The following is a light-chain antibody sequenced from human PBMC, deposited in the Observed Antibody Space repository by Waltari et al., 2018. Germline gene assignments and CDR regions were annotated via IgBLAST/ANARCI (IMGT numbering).Light chain of an antibody. V-gene: IGKV3-20*01. J-gene: IGKJ2*01. CDR1: QSVAGSY. Sequence: EIVLTQSPGTLSLSLGERATLSCRASQSVAGSYLAWYQQRPGQAPRLLISGASSRATGIPDRFSGSGAVTDFTLTITRLEPEDFAGYSCQQYGSSPYTFGQGTKLEI. CDR2: GAS. CDR3: QQYGSSPYT.